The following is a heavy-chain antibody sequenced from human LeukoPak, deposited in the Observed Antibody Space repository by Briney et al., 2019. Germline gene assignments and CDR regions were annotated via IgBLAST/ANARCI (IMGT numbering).Heavy chain of an antibody. J-gene: IGHJ4*01. CDR3: ARDPVPAAARHFDY. CDR1: GFTFSTYA. CDR2: TSSDGTVK. V-gene: IGHV3-30-3*01. D-gene: IGHD2-2*01. Sequence: GGSLRLSCAASGFTFSTYAMHWVRQAPGKGLEWGAVTSSDGTVKYYPDSVKGRFTISRDNSKNTLYLQVNSLRPEDTGVYYCARDPVPAAARHFDYWGQGTLVTVSS.